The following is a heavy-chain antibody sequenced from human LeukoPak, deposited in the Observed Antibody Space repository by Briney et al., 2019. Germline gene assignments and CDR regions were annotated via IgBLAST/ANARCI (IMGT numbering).Heavy chain of an antibody. D-gene: IGHD4-23*01. CDR2: INPNSGGT. Sequence: GASVKVSCKASGGTFSSYAISWVRQAPGQGLEWMGWINPNSGGTNYAQKFQGRVTITADKSTSTAYMELSSLRSEDTAVYYCARDHLDYGGNSYPLDYWGQGTLVTVSS. J-gene: IGHJ4*02. CDR3: ARDHLDYGGNSYPLDY. CDR1: GGTFSSYA. V-gene: IGHV1-69*10.